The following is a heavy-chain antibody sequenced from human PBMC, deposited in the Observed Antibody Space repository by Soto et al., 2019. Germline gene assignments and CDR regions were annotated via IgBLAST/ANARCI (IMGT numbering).Heavy chain of an antibody. CDR3: AKFPSLRFLEWLSNYFDY. Sequence: PGGSLRLSCAASGFTFSSYSMNWVRQAPGKGLELVSYISSSSSTIYYADSVKGRFTISRDNAKNSLYLQMNSLRAEDTAVYYCAKFPSLRFLEWLSNYFDYWGQGTLVTVSS. J-gene: IGHJ4*02. CDR2: ISSSSSTI. D-gene: IGHD3-3*01. V-gene: IGHV3-48*01. CDR1: GFTFSSYS.